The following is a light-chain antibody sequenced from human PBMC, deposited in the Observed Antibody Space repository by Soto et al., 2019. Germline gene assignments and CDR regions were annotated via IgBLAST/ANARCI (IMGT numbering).Light chain of an antibody. CDR3: VLYLGSGIWV. CDR2: NTN. Sequence: QPVVTQEPPFSVSPGGTVIMTCGLSSGSVTTSYYPSWYQQTPGQAPRTLIYNTNIRASGVPDRVSGSILGNKAALTITGAQADDESDYYCVLYLGSGIWVFGGGTKLTVL. CDR1: SGSVTTSYY. V-gene: IGLV8-61*01. J-gene: IGLJ3*02.